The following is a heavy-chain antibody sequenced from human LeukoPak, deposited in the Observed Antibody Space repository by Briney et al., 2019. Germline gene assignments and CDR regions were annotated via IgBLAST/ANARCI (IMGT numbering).Heavy chain of an antibody. J-gene: IGHJ4*02. V-gene: IGHV4-39*02. CDR3: ARYDSRGSASTRFDY. D-gene: IGHD3-16*01. Sequence: SETLSLTCTVSGGSISTSSYYLGWIRQPPGKGLEWIGRIYGTGSTSYNPSLMNRVTMSVDTSKNHFSLKLTSVTAADTAVYYCARYDSRGSASTRFDYWGQGILVTISS. CDR1: GGSISTSSYY. CDR2: IYGTGST.